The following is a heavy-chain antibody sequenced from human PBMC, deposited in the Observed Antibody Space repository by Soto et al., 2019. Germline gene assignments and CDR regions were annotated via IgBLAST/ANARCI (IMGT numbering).Heavy chain of an antibody. CDR3: ARDRGFCSAGTCYMLEN. D-gene: IGHD2-15*01. J-gene: IGHJ4*02. V-gene: IGHV1-46*01. CDR2: INPSGGST. Sequence: ASVKVSCKASGYTFTSYDMHWVRQAPGQGLEWMGIINPSGGSTSYAQRFQGRVTMTSDTSTSTVDMELSSLTSGDTAMYYCARDRGFCSAGTCYMLENWGQGTLVT. CDR1: GYTFTSYD.